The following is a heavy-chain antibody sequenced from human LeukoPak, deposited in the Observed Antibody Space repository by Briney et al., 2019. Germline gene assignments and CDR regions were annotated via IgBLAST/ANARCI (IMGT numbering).Heavy chain of an antibody. CDR1: GGSVSSGSYY. CDR3: ARDPSGYFNY. V-gene: IGHV4-61*01. J-gene: IGHJ4*02. D-gene: IGHD3-22*01. Sequence: SETLSLTCTVSGGSVSSGSYYWSWIRQPPGKGLEWIGYIYDSGSTNYNPSLKSRVTISVDTSKNQFSLRLSSVTAADTAVYYCARDPSGYFNYWGQGTLVTVSS. CDR2: IYDSGST.